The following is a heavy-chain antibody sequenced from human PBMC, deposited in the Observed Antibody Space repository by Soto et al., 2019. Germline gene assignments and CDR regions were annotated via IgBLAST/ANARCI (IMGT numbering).Heavy chain of an antibody. V-gene: IGHV3-30-3*01. J-gene: IGHJ3*02. CDR3: ARGGDGAI. CDR2: ISYDGSNK. CDR1: GFTFSSYA. Sequence: QVQLVESGGGVVQPGRSLRLSCAVSGFTFSSYAMHWVRQAPGKGLEWVAVISYDGSNKYYADSVKGRFTISRDNSKNTLYLQMNSLRAEDTAVYYCARGGDGAIWGQGTMVTVSS. D-gene: IGHD7-27*01.